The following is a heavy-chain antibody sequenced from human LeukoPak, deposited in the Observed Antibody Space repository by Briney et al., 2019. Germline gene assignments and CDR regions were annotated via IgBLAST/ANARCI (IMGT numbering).Heavy chain of an antibody. J-gene: IGHJ4*02. V-gene: IGHV3-66*04. CDR3: ARPPGYCSGGSCYSGNY. CDR2: IHSGDRT. CDR1: GFIVSSNY. D-gene: IGHD2-15*01. Sequence: GGSLRLSCAASGFIVSSNYMGWVRQAPGKGLEWASLIHSGDRTYYADSVKGRFTISRDNSKNTLYLQMNSLRAEDTAVYCCARPPGYCSGGSCYSGNYWGQGTLVTVSS.